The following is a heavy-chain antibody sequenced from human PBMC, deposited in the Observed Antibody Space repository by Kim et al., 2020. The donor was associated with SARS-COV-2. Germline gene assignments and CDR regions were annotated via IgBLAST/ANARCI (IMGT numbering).Heavy chain of an antibody. CDR3: ARENSPVGFDY. V-gene: IGHV3-7*01. CDR2: GR. Sequence: GRDYVDSVKGRFTISRDNAKNSLFLQMNNLSAEDSAVYYCARENSPVGFDYWGQGTLVTVSS. D-gene: IGHD2-2*01. J-gene: IGHJ4*02.